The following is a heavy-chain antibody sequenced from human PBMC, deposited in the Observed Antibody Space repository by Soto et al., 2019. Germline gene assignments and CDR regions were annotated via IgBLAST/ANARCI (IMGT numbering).Heavy chain of an antibody. CDR3: ARVTLDILTCYAVNAFDI. J-gene: IGHJ3*02. CDR2: ISGSGGST. V-gene: IGHV3-23*01. Sequence: EVQLLESGGGLVQPGGSLRLSCAASGFTFSSYAMSWVRQAPGKGLEWVSAISGSGGSTYYADSVKGRFTISRDNSKNTLYQQMNSLRAEDTAVYYCARVTLDILTCYAVNAFDIWGQGTMVTVSS. D-gene: IGHD3-9*01. CDR1: GFTFSSYA.